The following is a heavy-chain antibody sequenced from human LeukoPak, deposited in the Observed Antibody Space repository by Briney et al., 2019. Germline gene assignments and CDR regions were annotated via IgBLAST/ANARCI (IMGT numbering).Heavy chain of an antibody. CDR3: ARENDYVWGSSYNWFDP. Sequence: GASVKVSCMASGYTFTSYGISWVRQAPGQGLERMGWISAYNGNTNYAQKLQGRVTMTTDTSTSTAYMELRSLRSDDTAVYYCARENDYVWGSSYNWFDPWGQGTLVTVSS. D-gene: IGHD3-16*01. J-gene: IGHJ5*02. CDR1: GYTFTSYG. CDR2: ISAYNGNT. V-gene: IGHV1-18*01.